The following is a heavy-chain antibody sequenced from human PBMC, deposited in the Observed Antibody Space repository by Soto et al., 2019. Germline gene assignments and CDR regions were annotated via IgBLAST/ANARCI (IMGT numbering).Heavy chain of an antibody. CDR1: RYTFTSYD. V-gene: IGHV1-8*01. CDR3: ARSLPDDFWSGYYTGRNYYYYMDV. D-gene: IGHD3-3*01. J-gene: IGHJ6*03. Sequence: ASVKVSCKASRYTFTSYDINWVRQATGQGLEWMGWMNPNSGNTGYAQKFQGRVTMTRNTSISTAYMELSSLRSEDTAVYYCARSLPDDFWSGYYTGRNYYYYMDVWGKGTTVTVSS. CDR2: MNPNSGNT.